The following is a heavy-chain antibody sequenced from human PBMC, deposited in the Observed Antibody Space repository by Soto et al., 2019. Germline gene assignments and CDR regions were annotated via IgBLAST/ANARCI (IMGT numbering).Heavy chain of an antibody. J-gene: IGHJ6*02. CDR2: ISYDGSNK. CDR1: GFTFSSYG. CDR3: ARDPYDFWPYYGMDV. V-gene: IGHV3-30*19. Sequence: PGGSLRLSCAASGFTFSSYGMHWVRQAPGKGLEWVAVISYDGSNKYYADSVKGRFTISRDNSKNTLYLQMNRPRAEETAVYYCARDPYDFWPYYGMDVWGQGTTVTVSS. D-gene: IGHD3-3*01.